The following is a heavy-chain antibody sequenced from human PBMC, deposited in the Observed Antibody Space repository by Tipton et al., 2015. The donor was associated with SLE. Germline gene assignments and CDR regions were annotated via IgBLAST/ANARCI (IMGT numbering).Heavy chain of an antibody. D-gene: IGHD1-26*01. V-gene: IGHV4-39*02. J-gene: IGHJ6*02. CDR2: IYYSGST. CDR3: ARDRSGSLYYYYGMDV. CDR1: GGSISSTNYY. Sequence: TLSLTCTVSGGSISSTNYYWGWIRQPPGKGLEWIGSIYYSGSTYYNPSLESRVTISVDTSKNQFSLKLSSVTAADTAVYYCARDRSGSLYYYYGMDVWGQGTTVTVSS.